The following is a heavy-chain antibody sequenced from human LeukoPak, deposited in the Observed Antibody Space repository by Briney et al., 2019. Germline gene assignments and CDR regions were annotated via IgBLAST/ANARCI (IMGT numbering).Heavy chain of an antibody. D-gene: IGHD1-1*01. V-gene: IGHV3-66*01. J-gene: IGHJ3*02. Sequence: GGSLRLSCAASGFTFSSYSMNWVRQAPGKGLEWVSVIFSGGSTYYADSVKGRFTISRDNSKNTLYLQMNSLRAEDTAVYYCARDGNRGASDIWGQGTMVTVSS. CDR3: ARDGNRGASDI. CDR1: GFTFSSYS. CDR2: IFSGGST.